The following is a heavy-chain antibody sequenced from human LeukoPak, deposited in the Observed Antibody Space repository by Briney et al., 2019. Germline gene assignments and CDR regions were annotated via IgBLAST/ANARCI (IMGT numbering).Heavy chain of an antibody. V-gene: IGHV3-9*01. CDR1: GFTFDNYA. Sequence: GGSLRLSCAASGFTFDNYAMHWVRHAPGKGLEWVSGISWNSGIIDYADSVKGRFTISRDNAKNSLYLQMNSLRPEDTALYYCAKDAGGSGRNWFDPWGQGTLVTVSS. CDR3: AKDAGGSGRNWFDP. CDR2: ISWNSGII. D-gene: IGHD3-10*01. J-gene: IGHJ5*02.